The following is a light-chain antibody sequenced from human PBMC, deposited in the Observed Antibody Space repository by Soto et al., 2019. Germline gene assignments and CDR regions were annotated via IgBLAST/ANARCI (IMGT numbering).Light chain of an antibody. J-gene: IGLJ1*01. V-gene: IGLV3-9*01. CDR1: NIGSKN. Sequence: SYELTQPLSVSVALGQTARITCGGNNIGSKNVHWYQQKPGQAPVLVIYRDRNRPSGIPERFSGSNSGNTATLTISRAQAGDEADYSCQVWDITFYYVFGTGTKVTVL. CDR3: QVWDITFYYV. CDR2: RDR.